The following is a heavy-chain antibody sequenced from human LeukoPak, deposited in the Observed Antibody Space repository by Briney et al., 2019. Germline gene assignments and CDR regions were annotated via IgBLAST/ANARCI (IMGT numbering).Heavy chain of an antibody. D-gene: IGHD1-26*01. CDR2: IIPIFGTA. J-gene: IGHJ4*02. V-gene: IGHV1-69*13. Sequence: ASVKVSCKASGGTFSSYAISWVRQAPGQGLEWMGGIIPIFGTANYAQKFQGRVTITADESTSTAYMELSSLRSEDTAVHYCARDRTLGEPGFDYWGQGTLVTVSS. CDR3: ARDRTLGEPGFDY. CDR1: GGTFSSYA.